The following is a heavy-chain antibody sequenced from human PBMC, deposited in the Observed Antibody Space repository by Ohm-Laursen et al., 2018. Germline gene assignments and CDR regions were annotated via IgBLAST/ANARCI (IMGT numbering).Heavy chain of an antibody. J-gene: IGHJ6*02. CDR1: GFTFSSYG. CDR2: ISYDGSNK. V-gene: IGHV3-30*03. D-gene: IGHD4-17*01. CDR3: ARGDYGDYEVASDYYYGMDV. Sequence: SLRLSCAASGFTFSSYGMHWVRQAPGKGLEWVAVISYDGSNKYYADSVKGRFTISRDNSKNTLYLQMNSLRAEDTAVYYCARGDYGDYEVASDYYYGMDVWGQGTTVTVSS.